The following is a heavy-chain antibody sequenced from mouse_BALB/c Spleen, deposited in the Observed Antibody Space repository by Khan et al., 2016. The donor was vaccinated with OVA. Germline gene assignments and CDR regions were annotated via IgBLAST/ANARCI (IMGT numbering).Heavy chain of an antibody. V-gene: IGHV1S136*01. J-gene: IGHJ3*01. CDR3: ASYYGSRFVY. Sequence: VRLQQSGPELVKPGASVKMSCKASGYTFTSYVIHWVKQRPGQGLDWIGYIYPYNDATKYSDKFKGKATLTSDKSSSTTYMALSSLTSEDAAVYYGASYYGSRFVYWGQGTLVTVSA. D-gene: IGHD1-1*02. CDR2: IYPYNDAT. CDR1: GYTFTSYV.